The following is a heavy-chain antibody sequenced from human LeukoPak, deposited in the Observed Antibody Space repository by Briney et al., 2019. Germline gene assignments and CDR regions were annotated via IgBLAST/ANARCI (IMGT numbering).Heavy chain of an antibody. CDR1: GYSFTDYY. Sequence: ASVRVSCKTSGYSFTDYYIRWVRQAPGQGLEWMGWINTKSGRTSSARKFQGRVTMTRDPSITTVYMDMAWLTSDDTVIYFCARADFIDAGPYLIGPWGQGTLVTVSS. CDR2: INTKSGRT. J-gene: IGHJ5*02. CDR3: ARADFIDAGPYLIGP. V-gene: IGHV1-2*02. D-gene: IGHD3-3*01.